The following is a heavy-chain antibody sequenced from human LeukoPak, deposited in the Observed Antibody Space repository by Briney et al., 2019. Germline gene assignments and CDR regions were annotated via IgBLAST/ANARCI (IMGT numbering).Heavy chain of an antibody. CDR2: ISSSGSTI. D-gene: IGHD3-22*01. CDR1: GFTFSDYY. J-gene: IGHJ4*02. V-gene: IGHV3-11*01. CDR3: ARGGENYYDSSGYYPFDY. Sequence: GGSLRLSCAASGFTFSDYYMSWIRQAPGKGLEWVSYISSSGSTIYYADSVTGRFTISRDNTKNSLYLQMNSLRAEDTAVYYCARGGENYYDSSGYYPFDYWGQGTLVTVSS.